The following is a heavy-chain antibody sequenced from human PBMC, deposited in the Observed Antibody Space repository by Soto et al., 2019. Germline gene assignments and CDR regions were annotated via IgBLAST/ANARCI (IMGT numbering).Heavy chain of an antibody. V-gene: IGHV4-34*01. Sequence: QVQLQQWGAGLLKPSETLSLTCAVYGGSFSGYYWSWIRQPPGKGLEWIGEINHSGSTNYNPSLKSRVTISVDTSKNQFSLKLSPVTAADTAVYYCARGGGGVAAGRVFGDYWGQGTLVTVSS. CDR1: GGSFSGYY. CDR2: INHSGST. D-gene: IGHD6-13*01. J-gene: IGHJ4*02. CDR3: ARGGGGVAAGRVFGDY.